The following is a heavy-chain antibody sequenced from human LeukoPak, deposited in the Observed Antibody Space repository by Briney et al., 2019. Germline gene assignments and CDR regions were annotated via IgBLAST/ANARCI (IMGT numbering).Heavy chain of an antibody. CDR3: ARGGHNYYDSSGYQYYFDY. CDR1: GFTFSSYS. Sequence: PGGSLRLSCAASGFTFSSYSMNWVRQAPGKGLEWVSSISSSSRYIYHTDSVKDRFTISRDNAKNSLFLQMNSLRAEDAAVYYCARGGHNYYDSSGYQYYFDYWGQGTLVTVSS. J-gene: IGHJ4*02. CDR2: ISSSSRYI. V-gene: IGHV3-21*01. D-gene: IGHD3-22*01.